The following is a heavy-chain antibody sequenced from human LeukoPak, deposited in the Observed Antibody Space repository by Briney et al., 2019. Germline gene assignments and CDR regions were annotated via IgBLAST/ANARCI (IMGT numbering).Heavy chain of an antibody. V-gene: IGHV4-34*01. CDR3: AIHIVVVPAAQKKNWFDP. Sequence: SETLSLTCAVYGGSFSGYYWSWIRQPPGKGLEWIGEINHSGSTNYNPSLKSRVTISVDTSKNQVSLKLSSVTAADTAVYYCAIHIVVVPAAQKKNWFDPWGQGTLVTGSS. CDR2: INHSGST. J-gene: IGHJ5*02. CDR1: GGSFSGYY. D-gene: IGHD2-2*01.